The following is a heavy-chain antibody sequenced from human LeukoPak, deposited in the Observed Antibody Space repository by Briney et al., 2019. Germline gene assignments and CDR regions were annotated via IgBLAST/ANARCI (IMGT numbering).Heavy chain of an antibody. CDR2: ISSGSSYI. CDR3: ARGPGDIVVVPAAHDAFDI. CDR1: GFTFSSYS. Sequence: GGSLRLSCAASGFTFSSYSMNWVRQAPGKGLEWVSSISSGSSYIYYADSVKGRFTISRDNAKNSLYLQMNSLRAEDTAVYYCARGPGDIVVVPAAHDAFDILGQGTMVTVSS. V-gene: IGHV3-21*01. D-gene: IGHD2-2*01. J-gene: IGHJ3*02.